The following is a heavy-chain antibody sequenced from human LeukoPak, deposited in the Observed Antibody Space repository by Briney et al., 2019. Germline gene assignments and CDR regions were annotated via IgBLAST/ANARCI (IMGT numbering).Heavy chain of an antibody. Sequence: SETLSLTCAVYGGSFSGYYWSWIRQPPGKGLEWIGEINHSGSTNYNPSLKSQVTISVDTSKNQFSLKLSSVTAADTAVYYCARRPVVVVAATHWFDPWGQGTLVTVSS. CDR1: GGSFSGYY. CDR3: ARRPVVVVAATHWFDP. V-gene: IGHV4-34*01. J-gene: IGHJ5*02. CDR2: INHSGST. D-gene: IGHD2-15*01.